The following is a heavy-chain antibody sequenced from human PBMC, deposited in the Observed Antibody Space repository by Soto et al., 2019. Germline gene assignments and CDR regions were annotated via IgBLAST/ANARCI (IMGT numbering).Heavy chain of an antibody. CDR1: GFTFSNYA. Sequence: QVQLVESGGGVVQPGRSLRLSCAASGFTFSNYAMSWVRQAPGKGLEWVALISYDGSNKYYADSVKGRFTISRDSSKNTLYLQMNSLRAADTAVYYCGRCTSTSCHLGSDYWGQGTLVTVSS. D-gene: IGHD2-2*01. V-gene: IGHV3-30-3*01. CDR3: GRCTSTSCHLGSDY. J-gene: IGHJ4*02. CDR2: ISYDGSNK.